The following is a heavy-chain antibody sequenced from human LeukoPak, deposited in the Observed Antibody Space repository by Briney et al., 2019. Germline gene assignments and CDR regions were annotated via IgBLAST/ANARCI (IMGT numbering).Heavy chain of an antibody. Sequence: ASVKVSCKASGYTFTSYGISWVRQAPGQGLEWMGWINPNSGGTNYTQKFQGRVAMTRDTSISTAYMELSRLRSDDTAVYYCARDPRGREQWLVMWGPSYYFDYWGQGTLVTVSS. D-gene: IGHD6-19*01. CDR3: ARDPRGREQWLVMWGPSYYFDY. CDR2: INPNSGGT. V-gene: IGHV1-2*02. CDR1: GYTFTSYG. J-gene: IGHJ4*02.